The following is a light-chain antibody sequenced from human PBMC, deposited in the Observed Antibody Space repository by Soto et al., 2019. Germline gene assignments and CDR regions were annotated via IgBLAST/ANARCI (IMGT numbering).Light chain of an antibody. CDR2: VTS. J-gene: IGKJ1*01. Sequence: EIVLTQSPGTLSLSPGERATLSCRASQSVNSNYLAWYQQKPGQAPRLLMYVTSTRATGIPDRFSGSGSGTDFTLTISRLEPEDFAVYFCQQFGTSPLWTFGQGTKVEMK. CDR3: QQFGTSPLWT. V-gene: IGKV3-20*01. CDR1: QSVNSNY.